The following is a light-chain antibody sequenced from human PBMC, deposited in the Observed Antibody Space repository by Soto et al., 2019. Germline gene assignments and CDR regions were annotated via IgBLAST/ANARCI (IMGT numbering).Light chain of an antibody. CDR2: WAS. CDR3: QQYYSTPPT. CDR1: QSVLYSSNNKNY. Sequence: DLLMTHSPASLAVSLGERATINCKSSQSVLYSSNNKNYLAWYQQKPGQPPKLLIYWASTRESGVPDRFSGSGSGTDFTLTISSLQAEDVAVYYCQQYYSTPPTFGQGTKVDIK. V-gene: IGKV4-1*01. J-gene: IGKJ1*01.